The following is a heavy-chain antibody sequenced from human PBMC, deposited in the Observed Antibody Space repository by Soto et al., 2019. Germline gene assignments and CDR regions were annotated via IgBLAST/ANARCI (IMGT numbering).Heavy chain of an antibody. D-gene: IGHD3-22*01. J-gene: IGHJ6*02. V-gene: IGHV1-69*13. Sequence: SVKVSCKAPGGTFSSYAISWVRQAPGQGLEWMGGIIPIFGTANYAQKFQGRVTITADESTSTAYMELSSLRSEDTAVYYCARAYYYDSSGYYSAPHYYYYYYDMDVWGQGTTVTVSS. CDR3: ARAYYYDSSGYYSAPHYYYYYYDMDV. CDR2: IIPIFGTA. CDR1: GGTFSSYA.